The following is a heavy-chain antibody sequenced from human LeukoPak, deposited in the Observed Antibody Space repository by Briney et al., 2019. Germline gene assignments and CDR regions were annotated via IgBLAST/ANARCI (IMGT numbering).Heavy chain of an antibody. CDR2: ISGSGGST. Sequence: QPGGSLRLSCAASEFTFSSYAMSWVRQAPGKGLEWVSTISGSGGSTYYADSVKGRFTISRDNSKDTLYLQMNSLRVEDTAVYYLASKRFLDYWGQGTLVTVSS. J-gene: IGHJ4*02. D-gene: IGHD3-3*01. CDR3: ASKRFLDY. V-gene: IGHV3-23*01. CDR1: EFTFSSYA.